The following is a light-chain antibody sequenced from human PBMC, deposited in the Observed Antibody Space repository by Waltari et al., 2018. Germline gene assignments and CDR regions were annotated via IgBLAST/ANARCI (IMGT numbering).Light chain of an antibody. CDR3: QKSSSTPPWT. Sequence: DIQMTQSPSSLSASVGDRVTITCRASQSISIYLNWYQQKPGKAPKLLIYSTSNLQSWVPSRFSGSGSGTDFTLTISSLQPEDFATYYCQKSSSTPPWTFGQGTKVEIK. CDR1: QSISIY. CDR2: STS. J-gene: IGKJ1*01. V-gene: IGKV1-39*01.